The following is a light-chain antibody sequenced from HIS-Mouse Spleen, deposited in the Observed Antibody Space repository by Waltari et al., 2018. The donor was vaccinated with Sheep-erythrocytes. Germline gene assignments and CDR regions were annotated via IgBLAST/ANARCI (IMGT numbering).Light chain of an antibody. CDR2: GNS. Sequence: QSVLTPPPSVSGAPGQRVTISCTGSSSNIGAGYDLPWYQQLTGPAPKLLIYGNSNRPAGVPDRFSGSKSGTSASLAITGLQAEDEADYYCQSYDSSLSGSVFGGGTKLTVL. CDR1: SSNIGAGYD. CDR3: QSYDSSLSGSV. J-gene: IGLJ3*02. V-gene: IGLV1-40*01.